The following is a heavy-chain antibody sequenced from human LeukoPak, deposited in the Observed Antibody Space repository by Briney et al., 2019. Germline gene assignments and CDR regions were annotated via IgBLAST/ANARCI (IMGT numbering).Heavy chain of an antibody. J-gene: IGHJ2*01. CDR3: ARAPVNNLYLDL. Sequence: PGGSLRLSCAASGFTHNTFEFHWVRQAPGKGLEWVSYISLSGTTIYYADSVKGRFTISRDNAKSSLYLQMSSLRAEDTAVYYCARAPVNNLYLDLWGRGTLVTVSS. V-gene: IGHV3-48*03. CDR2: ISLSGTTI. CDR1: GFTHNTFE.